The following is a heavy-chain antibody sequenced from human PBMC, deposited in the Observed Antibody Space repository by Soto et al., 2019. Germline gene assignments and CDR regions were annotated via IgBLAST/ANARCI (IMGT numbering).Heavy chain of an antibody. D-gene: IGHD6-13*01. CDR2: IYYSGST. CDR3: ARYYSGSWYYFDY. Sequence: PSETLSLTCTVSGGSISSSSYYWGWIRQPPGKGLEWIGCIYYSGSTYYNPSLKSRVTMSVDTSKDQFSLKLPSLPPPSTAVYYCARYYSGSWYYFDYWGQGTLVTVSS. CDR1: GGSISSSSYY. J-gene: IGHJ4*02. V-gene: IGHV4-39*01.